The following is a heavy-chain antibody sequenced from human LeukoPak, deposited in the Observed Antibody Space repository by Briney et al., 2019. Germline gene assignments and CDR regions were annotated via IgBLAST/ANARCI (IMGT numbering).Heavy chain of an antibody. CDR1: GVPISSGGYY. Sequence: PSQTLSLTCTVSGVPISSGGYYWSWIRQHPGKGLEWIGYIYYSGSTYYNPSLKSRVTISVDTSKNQFSLKLSSVTAADTAVYYCARGRVVMVVAATDSGIDYWGQGTLVTVSS. J-gene: IGHJ4*02. V-gene: IGHV4-31*03. CDR2: IYYSGST. CDR3: ARGRVVMVVAATDSGIDY. D-gene: IGHD2-15*01.